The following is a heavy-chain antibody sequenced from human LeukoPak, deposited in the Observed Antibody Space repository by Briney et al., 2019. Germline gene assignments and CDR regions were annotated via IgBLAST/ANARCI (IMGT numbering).Heavy chain of an antibody. CDR2: IYYSGST. J-gene: IGHJ4*02. V-gene: IGHV4-39*01. CDR1: GGSISTSSYY. CDR3: ARLDYYDTSGFDY. Sequence: SETLSLTCTVSGGSISTSSYYWGWIRQPPGKGLEWIGSIYYSGSTYYNPSLKSRVTISVDTSKNQFSLKLSSVTAADTAVYYCARLDYYDTSGFDYWGQGTLVTVSS. D-gene: IGHD3-22*01.